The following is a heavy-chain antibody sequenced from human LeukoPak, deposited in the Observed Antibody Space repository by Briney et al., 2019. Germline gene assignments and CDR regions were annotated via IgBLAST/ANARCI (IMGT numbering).Heavy chain of an antibody. J-gene: IGHJ3*02. CDR1: GYTFTSYY. CDR3: AKGTAYGDYLDAFDI. Sequence: ASVKVSCKASGYTFTSYYMHWVRQAPGQGLEWMGIINPSGGSTSYAQKFQGRVTMTRDTSTSTVYMELSSLRAEDTAVYYCAKGTAYGDYLDAFDIWGQGTMVTVSS. D-gene: IGHD4-17*01. V-gene: IGHV1-46*01. CDR2: INPSGGST.